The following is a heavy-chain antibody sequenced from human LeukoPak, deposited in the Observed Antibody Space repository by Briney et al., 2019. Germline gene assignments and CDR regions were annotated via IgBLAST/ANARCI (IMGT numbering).Heavy chain of an antibody. CDR1: GGTFSSYA. J-gene: IGHJ6*03. CDR3: ARDEGPPTLPHYYYMDV. Sequence: ASVKVSCKASGGTFSSYAISWVRQAPGQGLEWMGGIIPIFGTANYAQKFQGRVTITADESTSTAYMELSSLRSEDTAVYYCARDEGPPTLPHYYYMDVWGKGTTVTVSS. V-gene: IGHV1-69*13. D-gene: IGHD2-15*01. CDR2: IIPIFGTA.